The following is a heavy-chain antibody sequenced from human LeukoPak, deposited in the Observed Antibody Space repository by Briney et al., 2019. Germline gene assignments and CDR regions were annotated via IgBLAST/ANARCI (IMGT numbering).Heavy chain of an antibody. CDR1: GFTFSSYW. D-gene: IGHD3-3*01. CDR2: INSDGSST. CDR3: ADPFGDAFDI. J-gene: IGHJ3*02. Sequence: PGGSLRLSCAASGFTFSSYWMHWVRQAPGKGLVWISHINSDGSSTTYADSVRGRFTISRDNAKNTLYLQMNSLRAEDTAVYYCADPFGDAFDIWGQGTMVTASS. V-gene: IGHV3-74*01.